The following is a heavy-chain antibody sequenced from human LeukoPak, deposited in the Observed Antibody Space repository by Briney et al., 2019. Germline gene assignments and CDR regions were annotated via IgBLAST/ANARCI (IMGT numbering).Heavy chain of an antibody. J-gene: IGHJ4*02. Sequence: GASVKDSCKASGSTFSSSYFHWVRQAPGQGLEWMAIINPSVDGTNYAQRFQDRLTMTSDTSTSTVYMELSTLRSEDTAVYYCASGPPVRLGELDYWGQGTLVTVSS. D-gene: IGHD3-16*01. CDR1: GSTFSSSY. CDR3: ASGPPVRLGELDY. V-gene: IGHV1-46*01. CDR2: INPSVDGT.